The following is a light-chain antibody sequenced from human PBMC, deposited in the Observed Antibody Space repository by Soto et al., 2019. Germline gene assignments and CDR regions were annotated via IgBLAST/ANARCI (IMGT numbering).Light chain of an antibody. V-gene: IGLV1-36*01. CDR1: SSNIGNNA. CDR3: AAWDDSLNGQV. Sequence: QSVLTQPPSVSEAPRQRVTISCSGSSSNIGNNAVNWYQQLPGKAPKLLIYYDDLLPSGVSDRFSGSKSGTSASLAISGLQSEHEADYYCAAWDDSLNGQVFGTGTKLTVL. J-gene: IGLJ1*01. CDR2: YDD.